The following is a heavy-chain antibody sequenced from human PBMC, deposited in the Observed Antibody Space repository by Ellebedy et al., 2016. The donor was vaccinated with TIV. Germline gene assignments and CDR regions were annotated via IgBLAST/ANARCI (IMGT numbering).Heavy chain of an antibody. CDR1: GGSISSYY. V-gene: IGHV4-59*01. CDR2: IYYSGST. J-gene: IGHJ4*02. Sequence: MPSETLSLTCTVSGGSISSYYWSWIRQPPGKGLEWIGYIYYSGSTNYNPSLKSRVTISVDTSKNQFSLKLSSVTAADTAVYYCATSANPWYSSSWSILDYWGQGTLVTVSS. CDR3: ATSANPWYSSSWSILDY. D-gene: IGHD6-13*01.